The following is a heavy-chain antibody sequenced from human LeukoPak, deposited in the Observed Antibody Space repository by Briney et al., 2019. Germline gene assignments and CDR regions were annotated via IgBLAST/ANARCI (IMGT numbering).Heavy chain of an antibody. Sequence: ASVKVSCKASGYTFTSYGISWVRQAPGQGLEWMGWIGAYNGNTNYAQKLQGRVTMTTGTSTSTAYMELRSLRSDDTAVYYCAGDVRYYYGSGSYNGYYYGMDVWGKGTTVAVSS. CDR3: AGDVRYYYGSGSYNGYYYGMDV. J-gene: IGHJ6*04. CDR1: GYTFTSYG. D-gene: IGHD3-10*01. CDR2: IGAYNGNT. V-gene: IGHV1-18*04.